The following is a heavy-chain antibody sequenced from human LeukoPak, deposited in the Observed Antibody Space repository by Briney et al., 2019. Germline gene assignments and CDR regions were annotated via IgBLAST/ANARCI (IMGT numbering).Heavy chain of an antibody. V-gene: IGHV3-48*01. CDR2: ISSSSSPT. CDR1: GFTFTTYS. D-gene: IGHD2-2*01. Sequence: GGSLRLSCAASGFTFTTYSMNWVRQAPGKGLEWVSFISSSSSPTFYADSVKGRFTISRDNAKNSLYLQMNSLRAEDTAVYYCTRKYCSSTSCYFTNMDVWGKGTTVTVSS. CDR3: TRKYCSSTSCYFTNMDV. J-gene: IGHJ6*03.